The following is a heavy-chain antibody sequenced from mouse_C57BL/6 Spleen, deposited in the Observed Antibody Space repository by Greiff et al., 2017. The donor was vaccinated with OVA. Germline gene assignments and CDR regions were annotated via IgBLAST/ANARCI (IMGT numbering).Heavy chain of an antibody. J-gene: IGHJ2*01. CDR3: ARNEGTGVYYFDY. D-gene: IGHD4-1*01. Sequence: VKLMESGPGLVQPSQSLSITCTVSGFSLTSYGVHWVRQSPGKGLEWLGVIWSGGSTDYNAAFISRLSISKDNSKSQVFFKMNSLQADDTAIYYCARNEGTGVYYFDYWGQGTTLTVSS. CDR1: GFSLTSYG. V-gene: IGHV2-2*01. CDR2: IWSGGST.